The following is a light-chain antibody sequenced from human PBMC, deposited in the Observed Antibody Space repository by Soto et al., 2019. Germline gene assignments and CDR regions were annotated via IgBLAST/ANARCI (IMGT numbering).Light chain of an antibody. J-gene: IGKJ2*01. CDR3: QQSYSAPRYT. Sequence: DIQMTQSPSSLSASVGDRVTITCRASQSIITYLNWYQQKPGKAPKLLIYGASTLQSGVPSRFXGSGSATDFTLTISSLQPEDFATYYCQQSYSAPRYTFGQGTKPETK. CDR1: QSIITY. V-gene: IGKV1-39*01. CDR2: GAS.